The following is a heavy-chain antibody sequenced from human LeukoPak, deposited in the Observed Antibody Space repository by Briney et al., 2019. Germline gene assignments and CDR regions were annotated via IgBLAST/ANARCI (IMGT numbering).Heavy chain of an antibody. D-gene: IGHD2/OR15-2a*01. V-gene: IGHV4-59*01. J-gene: IGHJ4*02. Sequence: SETLSLTCTVSGGSISSYYWSWIRQPPGKGLEWIGYIYYSGSTNYNPSLKSRVTISVDTSKNQFSLKLSSVTAADTAVYYCARGNYFSPYYFDYWGQGTLVTVSS. CDR1: GGSISSYY. CDR2: IYYSGST. CDR3: ARGNYFSPYYFDY.